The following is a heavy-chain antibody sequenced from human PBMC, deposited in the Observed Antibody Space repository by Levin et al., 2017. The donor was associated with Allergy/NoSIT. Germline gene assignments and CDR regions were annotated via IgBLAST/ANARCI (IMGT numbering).Heavy chain of an antibody. D-gene: IGHD6-13*01. CDR1: GYIFRNYG. J-gene: IGHJ4*02. CDR2: ISGYNGKT. V-gene: IGHV1-18*01. CDR3: ARDSTADTSRLDH. Sequence: GASVKVSCKSSGYIFRNYGISWVRQAPGQGLEWMGWISGYNGKTKYAHKVQGRVTVTIDTSSSTAYMELRGLRSADTAVYYCARDSTADTSRLDHWGQGTLVTVSS.